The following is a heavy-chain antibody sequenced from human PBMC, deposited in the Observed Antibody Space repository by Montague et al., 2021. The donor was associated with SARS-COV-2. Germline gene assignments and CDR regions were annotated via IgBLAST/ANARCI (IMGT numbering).Heavy chain of an antibody. V-gene: IGHV4-39*02. CDR1: GGSISSSTYY. CDR2: LYNGGTT. J-gene: IGHJ6*02. D-gene: IGHD3-16*01. CDR3: ARTSKLRESSSGNYYYHAMDV. Sequence: SETLSLPCNVSGGSISSSTYYWGWIRQPPGKGLEWIGNLYNGGTTYYSPSLKSRVTISVDTSKNHFSLNMASVTAADTAVYYCARTSKLRESSSGNYYYHAMDVWGQGTTVTVSS.